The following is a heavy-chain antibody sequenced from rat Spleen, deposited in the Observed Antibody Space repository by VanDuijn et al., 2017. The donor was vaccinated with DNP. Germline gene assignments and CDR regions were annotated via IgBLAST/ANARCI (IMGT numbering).Heavy chain of an antibody. Sequence: EVQLVESGGGLVQPGNSLKLSCAASGFIFSDYAMAWVRRSPKKGLEWVAYIGSPAYAPYHGDSVKGRFTISRDNARSSLYLQMYSLRSEDTATYYCATRNYDYNYFDCWGQGVMVTVSS. D-gene: IGHD1-11*01. CDR1: GFIFSDYA. CDR2: IGSPAYAP. J-gene: IGHJ2*01. CDR3: ATRNYDYNYFDC. V-gene: IGHV5S23*01.